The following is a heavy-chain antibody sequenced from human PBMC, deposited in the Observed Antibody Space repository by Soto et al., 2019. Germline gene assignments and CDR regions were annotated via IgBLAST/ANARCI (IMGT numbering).Heavy chain of an antibody. Sequence: GGSLRLSCGASGFSFSSYAIHCVRQAPGKGLEWVAVISYDGSNKYYADSVKGRFTMSRDNSKYTLYLQMGSLSGDDTAVYYCAREASSSGYQEGFWFSDLWGRGTLVTVSS. CDR2: ISYDGSNK. CDR1: GFSFSSYA. D-gene: IGHD6-13*01. V-gene: IGHV3-30-3*01. J-gene: IGHJ2*01. CDR3: AREASSSGYQEGFWFSDL.